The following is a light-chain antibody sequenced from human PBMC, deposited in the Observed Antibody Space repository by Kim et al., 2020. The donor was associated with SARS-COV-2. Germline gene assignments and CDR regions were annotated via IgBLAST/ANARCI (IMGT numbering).Light chain of an antibody. Sequence: EIVLTQSPVTLSLSPGERATLSCRASQSLTTFLAWYQHKPGQAPRLLIYDASNRATGIPARFSGSGSGTDFTLTISYLEPEDFAVYYCQQRFSWPLTFGGGTKVDIK. V-gene: IGKV3-11*01. CDR3: QQRFSWPLT. CDR2: DAS. J-gene: IGKJ4*01. CDR1: QSLTTF.